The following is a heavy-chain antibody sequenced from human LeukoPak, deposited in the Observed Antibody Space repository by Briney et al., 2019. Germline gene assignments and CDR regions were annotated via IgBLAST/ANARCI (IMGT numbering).Heavy chain of an antibody. CDR2: IFYDGTT. D-gene: IGHD3-10*01. J-gene: IGHJ4*02. Sequence: SETLSLTCSVSGGPTNSPIYYWGWIRQPPGKGLEWIGNIFYDGTTFYNPSLNSRVAISLDTSRNHFSLTVTSVTAADAAVYYCARLSWGSGLPFDYWGQGSLVIVSS. V-gene: IGHV4-39*02. CDR1: GGPTNSPIYY. CDR3: ARLSWGSGLPFDY.